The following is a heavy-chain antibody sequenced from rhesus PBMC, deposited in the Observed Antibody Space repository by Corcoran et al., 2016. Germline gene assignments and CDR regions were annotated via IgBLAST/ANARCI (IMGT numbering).Heavy chain of an antibody. CDR1: GFTFSSYG. V-gene: IGHV3S5*01. J-gene: IGHJ4*01. CDR2: ITSGGGSK. CDR3: AKDEGIVGATTGTYFDY. D-gene: IGHD1-44*02. Sequence: EVQLVETGGGLVQPGGSLKLSCAASGFTFSSYGMSWVRQAPGKGLEWVSAITSGGGSKYYADSLKGRFTSSRDNSKNTRSLQMNSLRAEDTAVYYCAKDEGIVGATTGTYFDYWGQGVLVTVSS.